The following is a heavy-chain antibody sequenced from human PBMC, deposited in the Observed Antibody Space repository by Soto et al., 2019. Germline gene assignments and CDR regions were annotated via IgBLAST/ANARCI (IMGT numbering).Heavy chain of an antibody. V-gene: IGHV4-4*02. CDR1: GGSISTNNW. D-gene: IGHD2-2*01. J-gene: IGHJ4*02. CDR3: ARAKLCNTLSCPHSFDT. Sequence: QVQLQESGPGLVNASGTLSLTCGVAGGSISTNNWWNWVRQPPGQGLEWIAEVYHSGSTNYNPSLKSRLTISLDKSKNQFSLRLTSVTAADSAVYYCARAKLCNTLSCPHSFDTWGQGTLVTVSS. CDR2: VYHSGST.